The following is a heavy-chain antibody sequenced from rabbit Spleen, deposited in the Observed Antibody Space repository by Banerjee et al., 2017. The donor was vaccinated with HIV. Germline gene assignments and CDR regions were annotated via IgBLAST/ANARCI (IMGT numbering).Heavy chain of an antibody. D-gene: IGHD1-1*01. J-gene: IGHJ4*01. V-gene: IGHV1S40*01. CDR3: ARDLTAVIGWNFNL. CDR1: GVSLNDKDV. Sequence: QSLEESGGDLVKPEGSLTLTCKASGVSLNDKDVMCWVRQAPGKGLEWIACMNTETGKGVYANWAKGRFAISKTPTTTVTLQMTSLTAADTATYFCARDLTAVIGWNFNLWGPGTLVTVS. CDR2: MNTETGKG.